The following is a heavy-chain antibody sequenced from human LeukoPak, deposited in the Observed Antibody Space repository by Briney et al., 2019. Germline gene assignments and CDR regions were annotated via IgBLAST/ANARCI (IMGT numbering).Heavy chain of an antibody. CDR1: GGSISSGGYY. Sequence: SQTLSLTCTVSGGSISSGGYYWSWLRQHPGTGLEWLGYIYYSGSTYYNPSLKSRVTISVDTSKNQFSLKLSSVTAADTAVYYCARGTTVTFDYWGQGTRVPVSS. CDR2: IYYSGST. CDR3: ARGTTVTFDY. J-gene: IGHJ4*02. D-gene: IGHD4-17*01. V-gene: IGHV4-31*03.